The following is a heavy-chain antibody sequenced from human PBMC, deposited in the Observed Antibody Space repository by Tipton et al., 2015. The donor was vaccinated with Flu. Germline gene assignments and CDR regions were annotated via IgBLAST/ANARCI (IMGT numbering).Heavy chain of an antibody. D-gene: IGHD6-25*01. CDR3: ARQIYTSGELDYDYYYMDV. Sequence: QSGAEVKKPGSSVKVSCKASGDTFRNFAISWVRQAPGQGLEWMGGIVCIFGIPNYAQKFQGRVTMTADESTTTVYMELSSLRADDTAVYYCARQIYTSGELDYDYYYMDVWGNGTTVTVSS. J-gene: IGHJ6*03. V-gene: IGHV1-69*01. CDR1: GDTFRNFA. CDR2: IVCIFGIP.